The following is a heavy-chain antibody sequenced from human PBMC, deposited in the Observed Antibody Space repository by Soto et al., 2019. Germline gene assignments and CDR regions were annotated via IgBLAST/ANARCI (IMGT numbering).Heavy chain of an antibody. J-gene: IGHJ4*02. CDR3: ARDRTGYDSSGYYYLGYFDY. D-gene: IGHD3-22*01. Sequence: ASVKVSCKASGYTFTSYGISWVRQAPGQGLEWMGWISAYNGNTNYAQKLQGRVTMTTDTSTSTAYMELRSLRSDDTAVYYCARDRTGYDSSGYYYLGYFDYWGQGTLVTVSS. CDR1: GYTFTSYG. CDR2: ISAYNGNT. V-gene: IGHV1-18*01.